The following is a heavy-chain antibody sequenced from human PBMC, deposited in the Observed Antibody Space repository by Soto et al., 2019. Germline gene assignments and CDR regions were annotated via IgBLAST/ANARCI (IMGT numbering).Heavy chain of an antibody. CDR3: ARDRDELLWFGERNWFDP. J-gene: IGHJ5*02. CDR1: GFTFSSYS. V-gene: IGHV3-21*01. D-gene: IGHD3-10*01. CDR2: ISSSSSCI. Sequence: GGSLRLSCAASGFTFSSYSMNWVRQAPGKGLEWVSSISSSSSCIYYADSVKGRFTISRDNAKNSLYLQTNSLRAEDTAVYYCARDRDELLWFGERNWFDPWGQGTLVTVSS.